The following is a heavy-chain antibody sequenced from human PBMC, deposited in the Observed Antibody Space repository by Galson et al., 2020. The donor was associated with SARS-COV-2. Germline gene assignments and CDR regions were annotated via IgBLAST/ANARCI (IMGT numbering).Heavy chain of an antibody. Sequence: ASVKVSCKVSGYTLTELSMHWVRQAPGKGLEWMGGFDPEDGETIYAQKFQGRVTMTEDTSTDTAYMELSSLRSEDTAVYYCATARIVGATDWFDPWGHGTLVTVSS. CDR2: FDPEDGET. D-gene: IGHD1-26*01. CDR3: ATARIVGATDWFDP. CDR1: GYTLTELS. V-gene: IGHV1-24*01. J-gene: IGHJ5*02.